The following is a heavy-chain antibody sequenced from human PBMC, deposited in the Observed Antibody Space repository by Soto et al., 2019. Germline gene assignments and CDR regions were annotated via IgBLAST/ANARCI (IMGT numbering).Heavy chain of an antibody. Sequence: SETLSLTCAVYGGSFSGYYWSCIRQPPGKGLEWIGEINHSGSTNYNPSLKSRVTISVDTSKNQFSLKLSPVTAADTAVYYCARVYMTTVTTFDYWGQGTLVTVSS. CDR3: ARVYMTTVTTFDY. V-gene: IGHV4-34*01. CDR2: INHSGST. CDR1: GGSFSGYY. D-gene: IGHD4-17*01. J-gene: IGHJ4*02.